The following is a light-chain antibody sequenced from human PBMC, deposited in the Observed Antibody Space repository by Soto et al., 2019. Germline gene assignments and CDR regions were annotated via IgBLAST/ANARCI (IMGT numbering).Light chain of an antibody. CDR2: GAS. CDR3: QQYDSRWT. CDR1: QSISGTF. J-gene: IGKJ1*01. Sequence: EIVLTQSPGTLSLSPGERATLSCRASQSISGTFLAWYQHKPGQAPRALIYGASRRATGIPNRFSGSGYGTDFRLTISRLEREDFELYYCQQYDSRWTFGQGTKVEMK. V-gene: IGKV3-20*01.